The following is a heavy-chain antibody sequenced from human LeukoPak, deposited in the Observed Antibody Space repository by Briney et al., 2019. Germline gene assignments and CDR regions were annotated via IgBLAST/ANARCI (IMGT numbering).Heavy chain of an antibody. J-gene: IGHJ3*02. CDR2: IYYSGST. Sequence: SETLSLTCTVSGGSISSYYWSWLRQPPGKGLEWLAYIYYSGSTNYNPSLKSRVTISVDTSKNQFSLKLSSVTAADTAVYFCAREDNRKDAFDIWGQGTMVTVSS. CDR3: AREDNRKDAFDI. D-gene: IGHD2/OR15-2a*01. CDR1: GGSISSYY. V-gene: IGHV4-59*01.